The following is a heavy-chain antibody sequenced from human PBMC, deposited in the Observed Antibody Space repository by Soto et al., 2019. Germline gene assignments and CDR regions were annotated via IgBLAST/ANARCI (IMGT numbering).Heavy chain of an antibody. J-gene: IGHJ6*03. Sequence: QVQLQESGPGLVKPSETLSLTCTVSGVSISSSYWSWIRQPPGKGLEWIGYIYNSGSTNYNPSLRGRVTIAVDASKNQVSLGVSAVTAADTAVYYCARDRASCSGRSSYSPPGYYYYMDVWGKGTTVTVS. D-gene: IGHD2-15*01. CDR1: GVSISSSY. CDR2: IYNSGST. V-gene: IGHV4-59*01. CDR3: ARDRASCSGRSSYSPPGYYYYMDV.